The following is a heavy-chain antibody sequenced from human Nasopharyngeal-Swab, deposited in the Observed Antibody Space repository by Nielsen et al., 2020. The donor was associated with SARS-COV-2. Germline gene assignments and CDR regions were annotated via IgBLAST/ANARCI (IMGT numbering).Heavy chain of an antibody. D-gene: IGHD4-17*01. V-gene: IGHV3-21*04. J-gene: IGHJ4*02. Sequence: GESLKISCAASGFTFNNYNFNWVRQAPGKGLEWVSSISSSSSYIYYADSVKGRFTISRDNAKNSLYLQMNSLRAEDTALYYCARDPNYGAPRGYFDYWGQGTLVTVSS. CDR1: GFTFNNYN. CDR3: ARDPNYGAPRGYFDY. CDR2: ISSSSSYI.